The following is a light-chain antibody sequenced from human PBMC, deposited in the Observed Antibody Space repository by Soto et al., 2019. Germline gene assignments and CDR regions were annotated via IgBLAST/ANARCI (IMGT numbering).Light chain of an antibody. CDR1: SSDVGGYNF. Sequence: QSVLTQPASVSGSPGQSITISFTGTSSDVGGYNFVSWYQQHPGKAPKLMIYEVSNRPSGVSNRFSGSKSGNTASLTISGLQAEDEADYYCSSYTSRSTLVVFGGGTKLTVL. CDR2: EVS. CDR3: SSYTSRSTLVV. V-gene: IGLV2-14*01. J-gene: IGLJ2*01.